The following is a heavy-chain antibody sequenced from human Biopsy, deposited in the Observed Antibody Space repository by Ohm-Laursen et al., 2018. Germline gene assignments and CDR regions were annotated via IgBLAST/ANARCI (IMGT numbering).Heavy chain of an antibody. Sequence: SDTLSLTCTVSGDTISTYYWNWIRQTPGKGLEWIGYIHYTGHIRINPSLASRVTFSVDMSKSQFSLKLYSVTAADTAVYYCARVEAGTYDALDIWGQGALVAVSA. J-gene: IGHJ3*02. D-gene: IGHD1-26*01. CDR3: ARVEAGTYDALDI. CDR2: IHYTGHI. V-gene: IGHV4-59*07. CDR1: GDTISTYY.